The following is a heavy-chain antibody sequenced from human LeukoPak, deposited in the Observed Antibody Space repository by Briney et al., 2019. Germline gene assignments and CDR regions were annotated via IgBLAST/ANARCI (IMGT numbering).Heavy chain of an antibody. J-gene: IGHJ5*02. CDR1: GFTFSSYG. Sequence: QPGGSLRLSCAASGFTFSSYGMSWVRQAPGKGLEWVAFIRYDGSNKYYADSVKGRFTISRDNSKNTLYLQMNSLRAEDTAVYYCAKDLIRYSRSNWCDPWGQGTLVTVSS. CDR3: AKDLIRYSRSNWCDP. V-gene: IGHV3-30*02. D-gene: IGHD6-6*01. CDR2: IRYDGSNK.